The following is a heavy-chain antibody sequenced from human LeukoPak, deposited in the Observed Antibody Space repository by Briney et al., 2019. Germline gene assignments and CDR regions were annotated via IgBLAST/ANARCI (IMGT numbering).Heavy chain of an antibody. J-gene: IGHJ6*02. CDR3: ARDGDVLRFLERMDV. V-gene: IGHV1-2*02. Sequence: VSVKVSCKASGYTFTGYYMHWVRQAPGQGLEWMGWINSNSGGTNCAQKFQGRHNMTSDTYISTAYMELSRLRSDDTAVYYCARDGDVLRFLERMDVWGQGTTVSV. CDR1: GYTFTGYY. CDR2: INSNSGGT. D-gene: IGHD3-3*01.